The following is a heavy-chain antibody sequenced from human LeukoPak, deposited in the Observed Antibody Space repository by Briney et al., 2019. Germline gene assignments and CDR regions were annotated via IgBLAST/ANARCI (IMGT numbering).Heavy chain of an antibody. V-gene: IGHV4-34*01. CDR2: INHSGST. D-gene: IGHD6-13*01. CDR1: GGSFSGYY. Sequence: SETLSLTCAVYGGSFSGYYWSWIRQPPGKGLEWIGEINHSGSTNYHPSLKSRVTISVDTSKNQFSLKLSSVTAADTAVYYCARGPGEQQLVHAFDIWGQGTMVTVSS. J-gene: IGHJ3*02. CDR3: ARGPGEQQLVHAFDI.